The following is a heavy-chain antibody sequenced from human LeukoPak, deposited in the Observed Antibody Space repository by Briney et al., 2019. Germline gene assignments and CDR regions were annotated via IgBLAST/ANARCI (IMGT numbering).Heavy chain of an antibody. J-gene: IGHJ4*02. D-gene: IGHD6-19*01. CDR2: ISYDGGNK. CDR1: GFTVSSNY. Sequence: PGGSLRLSCAASGFTVSSNYMSWVRQAPGKGLEWVTFISYDGGNKDYADSVKGRFTISRDNSKNTLYLQMNSLRPEDTAVYYCAKDSLSYSSGWYNLGYFDYWGQGSLVTVSS. V-gene: IGHV3-30*18. CDR3: AKDSLSYSSGWYNLGYFDY.